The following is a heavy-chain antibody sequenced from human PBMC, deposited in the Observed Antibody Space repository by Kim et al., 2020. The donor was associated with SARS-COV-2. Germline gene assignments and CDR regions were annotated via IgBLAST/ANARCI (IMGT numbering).Heavy chain of an antibody. D-gene: IGHD2-21*02. J-gene: IGHJ6*02. V-gene: IGHV3-23*01. CDR3: AKRGPYCSNSNCYSDV. Sequence: SVKGRLTVSRDNSKTTLYLQMNSLRADDTAVYYCAKRGPYCSNSNCYSDVWGQGTTVTVSS.